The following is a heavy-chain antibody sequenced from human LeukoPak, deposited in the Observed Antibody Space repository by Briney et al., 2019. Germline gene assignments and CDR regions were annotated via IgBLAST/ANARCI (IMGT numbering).Heavy chain of an antibody. V-gene: IGHV1-46*01. CDR2: INPSGNSA. Sequence: ASVKVSCKASGYTFTSYSLHWVRQAPGQGLEWMGIINPSGNSAGYAQKFQGRVTMTRNTSISTAYMELSSLRSEDTAVYYCARDYYGSKSSSFDPWGQGTLVTVSS. J-gene: IGHJ5*02. CDR1: GYTFTSYS. CDR3: ARDYYGSKSSSFDP. D-gene: IGHD3-10*01.